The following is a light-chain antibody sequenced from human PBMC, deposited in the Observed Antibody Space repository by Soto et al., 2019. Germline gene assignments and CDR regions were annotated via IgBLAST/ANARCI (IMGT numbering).Light chain of an antibody. CDR1: SSDVGTYNY. CDR2: EVS. J-gene: IGLJ1*01. CDR3: FSYTSSGTYV. Sequence: QSVLTQPASVSGSPGQSITISCTGTSSDVGTYNYVSWYQQHSGKAPKLRIYEVSNRPSGVSNRFSGSKSGNTASLTISGLQAEDETDYYCFSYTSSGTYVFGTGTKLTVL. V-gene: IGLV2-14*01.